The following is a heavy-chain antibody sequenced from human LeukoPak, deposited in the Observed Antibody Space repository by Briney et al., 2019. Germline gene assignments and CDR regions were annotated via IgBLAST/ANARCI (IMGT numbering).Heavy chain of an antibody. CDR1: GGSISSGDYY. CDR3: ARVRGIAAAGTRYFDL. J-gene: IGHJ2*01. D-gene: IGHD6-13*01. V-gene: IGHV4-30-4*01. Sequence: SETLSLTCTVSGGSISSGDYYWSWIRQPPGKGLEWIGYIYYSGSTYYNPSLKSRVTISVDTSKNQFSLKLSSVTAADTAVYYCARVRGIAAAGTRYFDLWGRGTLVTVSS. CDR2: IYYSGST.